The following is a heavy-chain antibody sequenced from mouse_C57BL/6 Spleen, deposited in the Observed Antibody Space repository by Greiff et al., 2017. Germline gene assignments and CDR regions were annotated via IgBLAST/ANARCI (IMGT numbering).Heavy chain of an antibody. Sequence: EVQLQESGGGLVQPGGSLSLSCAASGFTFTDYYMSWVRQPPGKALEWLGFIRNKANGYTTEYSASVKGRFTISRDNSQSILYHQMNALRAEDSATYYCARYQAPYAMDYWGQGTSVTVSS. CDR3: ARYQAPYAMDY. CDR1: GFTFTDYY. CDR2: IRNKANGYTT. J-gene: IGHJ4*01. D-gene: IGHD3-2*02. V-gene: IGHV7-3*01.